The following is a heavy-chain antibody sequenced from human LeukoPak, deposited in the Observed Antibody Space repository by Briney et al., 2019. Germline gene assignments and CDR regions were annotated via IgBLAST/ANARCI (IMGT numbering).Heavy chain of an antibody. D-gene: IGHD6-6*01. CDR2: IYYSGST. V-gene: IGHV4-59*11. Sequence: SETLSLTCTVSSGSISSHYWSWIRQPPGKGLEWIGYIYYSGSTHYNPSLESRVTISLDTSRNQFSLRLTSVTGAAPAVYSCARGEYSRSTYSSYFMDVWGKGTTVTVSS. CDR3: ARGEYSRSTYSSYFMDV. J-gene: IGHJ6*03. CDR1: SGSISSHY.